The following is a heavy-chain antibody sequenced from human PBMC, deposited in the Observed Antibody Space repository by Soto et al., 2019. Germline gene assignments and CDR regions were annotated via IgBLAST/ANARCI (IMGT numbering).Heavy chain of an antibody. CDR3: ARQKEEGSSWTPYDY. CDR2: IYYSGST. J-gene: IGHJ4*02. CDR1: GGSISSYY. D-gene: IGHD6-13*01. V-gene: IGHV4-59*08. Sequence: SETLSLTCTVSGGSISSYYWSWIRQPPGKGLEWIGYIYYSGSTNYNPSLKSRVTISVDTSKNQFSLKLSSVTATDTAVYYCARQKEEGSSWTPYDYWGQGTLVTVSS.